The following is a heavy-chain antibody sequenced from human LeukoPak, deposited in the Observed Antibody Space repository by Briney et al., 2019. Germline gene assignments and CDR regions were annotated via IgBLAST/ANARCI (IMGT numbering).Heavy chain of an antibody. V-gene: IGHV3-33*07. D-gene: IGHD5-18*01. Sequence: PGRSLRLSCVASGFTFNGYSMYWVRQAPGKGLEWVAVIWYDGSNKYYADSVKGRFTISRDNSKNTLYLQMNSLRAEDTAVYYCARDLEPDTAMVPFDYWGQGTLVTVSS. CDR3: ARDLEPDTAMVPFDY. CDR2: IWYDGSNK. J-gene: IGHJ4*02. CDR1: GFTFNGYS.